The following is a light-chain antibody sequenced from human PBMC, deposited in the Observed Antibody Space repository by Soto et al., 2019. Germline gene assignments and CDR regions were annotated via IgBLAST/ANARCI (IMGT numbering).Light chain of an antibody. J-gene: IGKJ1*01. CDR1: QGIRDD. Sequence: AIQMTQSPSSLSASIGDRVTITCRASQGIRDDLGWYQQKPGKAPELLIYSTSTLQSGVPSRFSGSGSGTDFTLTISSLQPEDFATYYCLQDYDYPRTFGQGTKVEIK. CDR2: STS. CDR3: LQDYDYPRT. V-gene: IGKV1-6*01.